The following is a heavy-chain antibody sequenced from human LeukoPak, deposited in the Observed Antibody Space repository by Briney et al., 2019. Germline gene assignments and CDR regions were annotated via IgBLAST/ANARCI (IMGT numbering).Heavy chain of an antibody. J-gene: IGHJ4*02. CDR1: GSTFSTYG. V-gene: IGHV3-30*02. Sequence: PGGSLSLSCAVSGSTFSTYGLHWVRQAPGKGLEWVAFIRYDGNNKYYADSVKGRFTISRDNSKNTLYLQMNSLRAEDTAVYYCARAFRALYNGSYFWGQGTLVTVSS. CDR3: ARAFRALYNGSYF. CDR2: IRYDGNNK. D-gene: IGHD1-26*01.